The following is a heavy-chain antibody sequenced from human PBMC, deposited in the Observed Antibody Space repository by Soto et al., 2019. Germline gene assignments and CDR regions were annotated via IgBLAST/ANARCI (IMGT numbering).Heavy chain of an antibody. CDR3: ASHMVRGVPFGY. Sequence: PSEPLSLTCTVSGGSISSYYWSWLRQPPGKGLEWIGYIYFRGSTNYNPSLKSRVTISVDTSKNQFSLKLSSVTAADTAVYYCASHMVRGVPFGYWGQGTLVTVS. J-gene: IGHJ4*02. V-gene: IGHV4-59*08. CDR2: IYFRGST. D-gene: IGHD3-10*01. CDR1: GGSISSYY.